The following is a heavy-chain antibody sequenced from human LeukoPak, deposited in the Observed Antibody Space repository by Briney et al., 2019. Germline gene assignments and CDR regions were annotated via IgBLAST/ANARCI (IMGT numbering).Heavy chain of an antibody. J-gene: IGHJ5*02. Sequence: SETLSLTCTVSAGSISSYYWSWIRQPPGKGLECIAYVYSSEGTNFNPSLKSRVSVSLDTSKRQFSLKLRSVTAADTAVYFCARHRAAKGQYNWFDPWGQGTLVTVSS. V-gene: IGHV4-59*08. CDR1: AGSISSYY. CDR3: ARHRAAKGQYNWFDP. D-gene: IGHD6-25*01. CDR2: VYSSEGT.